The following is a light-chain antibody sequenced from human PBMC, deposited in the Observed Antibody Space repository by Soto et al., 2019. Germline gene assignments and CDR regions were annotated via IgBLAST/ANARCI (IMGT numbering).Light chain of an antibody. J-gene: IGLJ2*01. Sequence: QSVLTQPPSASGTPGQRVTISCSGGSSNIGTNYVYWYQQLPGTAPKLLIYVNNQRPSGVPDRFSGSKSDTSASLAVSGLQSEDEADYYCAAWDDSLRAVVFGGGTKLTVL. CDR1: SSNIGTNY. V-gene: IGLV1-47*02. CDR2: VNN. CDR3: AAWDDSLRAVV.